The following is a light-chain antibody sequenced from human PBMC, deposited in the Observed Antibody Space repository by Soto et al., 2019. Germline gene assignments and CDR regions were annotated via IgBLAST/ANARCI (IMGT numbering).Light chain of an antibody. CDR1: QSVSSSY. J-gene: IGKJ1*01. Sequence: EIVLTQSPGTLSLSPGERATPSCRASQSVSSSYLAWYQQKPGQAPRLLIFDASSRATGISDRFSGSGSGTDFTLTISRLEPEDFAVYYCQQYGRSPWTFGQGTKVEVK. CDR3: QQYGRSPWT. CDR2: DAS. V-gene: IGKV3-20*01.